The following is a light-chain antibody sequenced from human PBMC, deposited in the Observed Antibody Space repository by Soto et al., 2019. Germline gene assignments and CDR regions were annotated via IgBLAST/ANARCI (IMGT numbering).Light chain of an antibody. J-gene: IGKJ5*01. V-gene: IGKV3-11*01. CDR2: DAS. Sequence: EIVLTQSPATLSLSPGERATLSCRASQSVSSYLAWYQQKPGQAPRLLIYDASNRATGIPARFSGSGSGTDFTLTIISLEPEDYAVYYCQQLSNWPPITFGQGTRLEIK. CDR1: QSVSSY. CDR3: QQLSNWPPIT.